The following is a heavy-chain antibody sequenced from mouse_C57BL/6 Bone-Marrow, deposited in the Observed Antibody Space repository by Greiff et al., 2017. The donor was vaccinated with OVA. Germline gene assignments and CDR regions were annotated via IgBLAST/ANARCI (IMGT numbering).Heavy chain of an antibody. V-gene: IGHV1-64*01. J-gene: IGHJ1*03. CDR1: GYTFTSYW. CDR3: ARKGGYVWYFDD. CDR2: IHPNSGST. Sequence: QVQLKQPGAELVKPGASVKLSCKASGYTFTSYWMHWVKQRPGQGLEWIGMIHPNSGSTNYNEKFKSKATLTVDKSSSTAYMQLSSLTSEDSAVYYCARKGGYVWYFDDWGTGTTVTVSS. D-gene: IGHD2-2*01.